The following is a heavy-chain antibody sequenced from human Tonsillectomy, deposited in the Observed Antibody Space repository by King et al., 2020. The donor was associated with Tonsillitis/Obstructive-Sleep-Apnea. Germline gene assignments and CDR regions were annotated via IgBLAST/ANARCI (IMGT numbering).Heavy chain of an antibody. CDR2: IYPGDSDT. J-gene: IGHJ4*02. CDR3: APAQYGSGWYGDFDY. D-gene: IGHD6-19*01. V-gene: IGHV5-51*01. CDR1: GYSFSSYW. Sequence: EVQLVESGAEVKKPGESLKISCKASGYSFSSYWIAWVRQMPGKGLEWMGIIYPGDSDTRYSPSFQGQVTISADKSISTAYLQWSSLKASDTAMYYCAPAQYGSGWYGDFDYWGQGALVTVSS.